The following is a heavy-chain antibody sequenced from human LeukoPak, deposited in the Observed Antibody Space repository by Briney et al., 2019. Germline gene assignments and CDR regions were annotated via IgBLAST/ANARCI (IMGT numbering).Heavy chain of an antibody. CDR2: IYYNGDT. D-gene: IGHD3-10*01. CDR1: SGSISSTTYY. CDR3: AREGLITIVRGVNFGY. V-gene: IGHV4-39*07. Sequence: SETLSLTCTVSSGSISSTTYYWAWIRQPPGKGLEWIGSIYYNGDTYYNPSLKSRVTISVDTSKNQFSLKLSSVTAADTAVYYCAREGLITIVRGVNFGYWGQGTLVTVSS. J-gene: IGHJ4*02.